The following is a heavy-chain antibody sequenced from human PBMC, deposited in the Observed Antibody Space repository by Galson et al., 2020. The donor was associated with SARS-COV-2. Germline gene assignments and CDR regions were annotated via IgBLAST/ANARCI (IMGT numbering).Heavy chain of an antibody. D-gene: IGHD1-26*01. V-gene: IGHV3-30*18. CDR2: ISDNGTNE. Sequence: LSLTCAASGLTFRTYGMHWVRQAPGQGLEWVALISDNGTNEYYADSVKGRFTISRDNSKNTMYLQMDSLRADDTAVYYCAKALSSWELLVAFDIWGQGTMVTVSS. J-gene: IGHJ3*02. CDR3: AKALSSWELLVAFDI. CDR1: GLTFRTYG.